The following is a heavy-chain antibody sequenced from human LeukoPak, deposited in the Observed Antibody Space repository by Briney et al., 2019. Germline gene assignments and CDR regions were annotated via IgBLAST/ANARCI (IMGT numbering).Heavy chain of an antibody. Sequence: ASVKVSCKPSGYTSTNYYMHWGRQAPEQGLEWMGIINPSGGSTNYAQKLRGRVTMTRDTSTSTVYMELSSLRSEDTAVYYCAREHSGYDSWGQGTLLTVSS. J-gene: IGHJ5*02. CDR1: GYTSTNYY. CDR2: INPSGGST. V-gene: IGHV1-46*01. D-gene: IGHD5-12*01. CDR3: AREHSGYDS.